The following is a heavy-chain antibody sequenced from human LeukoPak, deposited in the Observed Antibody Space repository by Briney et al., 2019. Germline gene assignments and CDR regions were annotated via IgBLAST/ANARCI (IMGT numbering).Heavy chain of an antibody. D-gene: IGHD5-24*01. CDR2: ISTYNGNT. Sequence: ASVKVSCKASGYTFISYAISWVRQAPGQGLEWMGWISTYNGNTNYAQKLQGRVTMTTDTSTSTAYMELRSLRSDDTAVYYCARSAIEMATITGVDYWGQGTLVTVSS. CDR1: GYTFISYA. V-gene: IGHV1-18*01. CDR3: ARSAIEMATITGVDY. J-gene: IGHJ4*02.